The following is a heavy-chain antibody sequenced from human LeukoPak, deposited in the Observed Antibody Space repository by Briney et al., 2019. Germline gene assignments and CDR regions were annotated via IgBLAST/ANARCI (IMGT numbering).Heavy chain of an antibody. Sequence: GGSLRLSCAASGFTFSSYAMSWVRQAPGKGLEWVSAIRGSGGSTYYADSAKGRFTISRDNSKNTLYLQMNSLRAEDTAVYYFARGYSIHDYWGEGALVTVSS. CDR2: IRGSGGST. CDR3: ARGYSIHDY. D-gene: IGHD6-13*01. J-gene: IGHJ4*02. CDR1: GFTFSSYA. V-gene: IGHV3-23*01.